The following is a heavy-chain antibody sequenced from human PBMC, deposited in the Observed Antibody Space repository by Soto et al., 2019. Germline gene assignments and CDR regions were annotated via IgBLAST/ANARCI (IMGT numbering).Heavy chain of an antibody. CDR3: ARDPQTMFYYYYGMDV. V-gene: IGHV3-48*01. J-gene: IGHJ6*02. Sequence: PGGSLRLSCAASGFSFSSFGMNWVRQATGKGMEWVSYISPSGSDMYYADSVKGRFTISRDNAKNTLYLQMNSLRAEDTAVYYCARDPQTMFYYYYGMDVWGQGTTVTVSS. D-gene: IGHD3-10*02. CDR1: GFSFSSFG. CDR2: ISPSGSDM.